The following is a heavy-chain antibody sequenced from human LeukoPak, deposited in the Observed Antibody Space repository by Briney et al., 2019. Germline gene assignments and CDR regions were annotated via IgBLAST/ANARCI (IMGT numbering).Heavy chain of an antibody. J-gene: IGHJ5*02. CDR3: ARDINGYYYDSHGYYPTDL. V-gene: IGHV1-69*04. D-gene: IGHD3-22*01. CDR2: IIPILGIA. CDR1: GGTFSSYA. Sequence: EASVKVSCKASGGTFSSYAISWVRQAPGQGLEWMGRIIPILGIANYAQKFQGRVTITADKSTSTAYMELSSLRSDDTAVYYCARDINGYYYDSHGYYPTDLWGQGTLVTVSS.